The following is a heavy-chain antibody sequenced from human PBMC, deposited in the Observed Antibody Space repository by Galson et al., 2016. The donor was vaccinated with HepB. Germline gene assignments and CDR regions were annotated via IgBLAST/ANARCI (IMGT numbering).Heavy chain of an antibody. CDR3: AKDRPAYSGSYWGYFDY. Sequence: SLRLSCAASGLTFSNFGMHWVRQAPGKGLEWVAVISYDETYKYYADSVTGRFTISRDNSKNTLYLQMNSLRPEDTAVYYYAKDRPAYSGSYWGYFDYWGQGTLVTVSS. D-gene: IGHD1-26*01. J-gene: IGHJ4*01. CDR1: GLTFSNFG. CDR2: ISYDETYK. V-gene: IGHV3-30*18.